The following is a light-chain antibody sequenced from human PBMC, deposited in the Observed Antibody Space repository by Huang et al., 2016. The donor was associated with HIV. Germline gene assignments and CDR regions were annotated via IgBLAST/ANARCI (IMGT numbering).Light chain of an antibody. J-gene: IGKJ5*01. CDR2: DAS. CDR1: QSVGSY. CDR3: QQRSNWPPFT. Sequence: EIVLTQSPATLSLSPGDRATLSCRASQSVGSYLAWYQHKPGQSPRLLIYDASKGATGVPAWFSGSGSGPQFTLTISGLEPEDFAVYFCQQRSNWPPFTFGQGTRLEIK. V-gene: IGKV3-11*01.